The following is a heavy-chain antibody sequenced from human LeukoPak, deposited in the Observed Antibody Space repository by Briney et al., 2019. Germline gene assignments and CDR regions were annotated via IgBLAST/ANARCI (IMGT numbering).Heavy chain of an antibody. Sequence: ASVKHSCKVSGYTLTELSMHWVRQAPGKGLEWMGGFDPEDGETIYAQKFQGRVTMTEDTSTDTAYMELRSLRSDDTAVYYCASSYGDYAPLDYWGQGTLVTVSS. D-gene: IGHD4-17*01. V-gene: IGHV1-24*01. J-gene: IGHJ4*02. CDR1: GYTLTELS. CDR3: ASSYGDYAPLDY. CDR2: FDPEDGET.